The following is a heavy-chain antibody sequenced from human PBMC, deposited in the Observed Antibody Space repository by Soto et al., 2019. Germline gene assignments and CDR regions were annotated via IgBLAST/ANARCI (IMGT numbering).Heavy chain of an antibody. CDR2: ISGSGGST. V-gene: IGHV3-23*01. D-gene: IGHD4-17*01. Sequence: GGSLRLSCAASGFTFSSYAMSWVRQAPGKGLEWVSAISGSGGSTYYADSVKGRFTISRDNSKNTLYLQMNSLRAEDTAVYYCAKGGDCGDYGYYYYYMDVWGKGTTVTVSS. CDR1: GFTFSSYA. J-gene: IGHJ6*03. CDR3: AKGGDCGDYGYYYYYMDV.